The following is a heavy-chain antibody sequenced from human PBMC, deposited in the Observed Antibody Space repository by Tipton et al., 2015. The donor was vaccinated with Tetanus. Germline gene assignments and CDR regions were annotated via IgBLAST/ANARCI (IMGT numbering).Heavy chain of an antibody. CDR3: AREADCSGGSCFSGDFDN. CDR1: GFTFSTHG. CDR2: VWYDGTDK. V-gene: IGHV3-33*01. Sequence: SGFTFSTHGMHWVRQAPGKGLEWVALVWYDGTDKYYADSVKGRFTISRDNSKNTLYLQMNSLRAEDTAVYYCAREADCSGGSCFSGDFDNWGQGTQVTVSS. J-gene: IGHJ4*02. D-gene: IGHD2-15*01.